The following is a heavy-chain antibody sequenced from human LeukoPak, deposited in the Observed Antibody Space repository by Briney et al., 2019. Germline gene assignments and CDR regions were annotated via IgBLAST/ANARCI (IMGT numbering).Heavy chain of an antibody. Sequence: PGGSLRLSCAASGFTVSSNYMSWVRQAPGRGLEWVSVIYSGGSTYYADSVKGRFTISRDNSKNTLYLQMNSLRAEDTAVYYCAGYSYGFWFDPWGQGTLVTVSS. J-gene: IGHJ5*02. CDR2: IYSGGST. V-gene: IGHV3-66*01. CDR3: AGYSYGFWFDP. D-gene: IGHD5-18*01. CDR1: GFTVSSNY.